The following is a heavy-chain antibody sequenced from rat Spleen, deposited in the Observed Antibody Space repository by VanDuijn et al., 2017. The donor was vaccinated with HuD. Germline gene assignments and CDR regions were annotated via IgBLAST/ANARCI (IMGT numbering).Heavy chain of an antibody. CDR2: ISPSGGVS. Sequence: EVQLVESGGGLVQPGRSLKLSCAASGFTFSNYDLAWVRQAPTKGLEWVASISPSGGVSYYRDSVKGRFTVSRDNVRNTLYLQMDSLRSEDTATYYCVRHESTARGPFDYWGQGVMVTVSS. CDR3: VRHESTARGPFDY. CDR1: GFTFSNYD. J-gene: IGHJ2*01. D-gene: IGHD1-4*01. V-gene: IGHV5S23*01.